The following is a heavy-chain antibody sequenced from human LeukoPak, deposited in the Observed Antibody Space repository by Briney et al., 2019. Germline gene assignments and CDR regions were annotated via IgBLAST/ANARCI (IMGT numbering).Heavy chain of an antibody. CDR3: ARDRRYCSSTSCYEGFDY. Sequence: GGSLRLSCAASGFTFSSYEMNWVRQAPGKGLEWVSYISSSGSTIYYADSVKGRFTISRDNAKNSLYLQMNSLRAEDTAVYYCARDRRYCSSTSCYEGFDYWGQGTLVTVSS. CDR1: GFTFSSYE. D-gene: IGHD2-2*01. CDR2: ISSSGSTI. V-gene: IGHV3-48*03. J-gene: IGHJ4*02.